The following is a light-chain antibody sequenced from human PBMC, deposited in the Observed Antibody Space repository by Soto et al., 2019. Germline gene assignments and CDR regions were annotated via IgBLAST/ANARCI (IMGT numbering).Light chain of an antibody. CDR3: QSHDSSLTVWV. J-gene: IGLJ3*02. V-gene: IGLV1-40*01. CDR2: ANT. Sequence: QAVVTQPPSVSGAPGQRVTISCTGSSSNTGAGYDVHWYQQLPGTVPKLLIYANTNRPSGVPDRFSGSKSGTSASLAITGLQAEDEADYYCQSHDSSLTVWVFGGGTKLTVL. CDR1: SSNTGAGYD.